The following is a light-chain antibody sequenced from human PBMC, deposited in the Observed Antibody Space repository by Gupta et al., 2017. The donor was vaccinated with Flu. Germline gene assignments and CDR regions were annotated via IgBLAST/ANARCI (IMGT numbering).Light chain of an antibody. CDR3: QQYSNYWT. CDR1: QSINKW. V-gene: IGKV1-5*03. Sequence: DIQMTRPPSPLSASVGDRVTITCRASQSINKWLAWYQQKPGKAPKLLISKASTLESGVPSRFSGSGSGTEFTLTINSLQPDDFATYFCQQYSNYWTFGQGTKVEVK. CDR2: KAS. J-gene: IGKJ1*01.